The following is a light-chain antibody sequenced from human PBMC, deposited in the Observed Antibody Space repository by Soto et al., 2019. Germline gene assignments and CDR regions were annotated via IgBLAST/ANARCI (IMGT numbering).Light chain of an antibody. CDR3: QQYYSYPWT. CDR1: QGISSY. V-gene: IGKV1-8*01. CDR2: AAS. J-gene: IGKJ1*01. Sequence: AIRMTQSPSSLSASTGDRVTITCRASQGISSYLAWYQKKPGKAPKLLIYAASTLQSGVPSRFNGSVSRTDFTLNLRGLQSEDFPTCYCQQYYSYPWTFGQGTQVEIK.